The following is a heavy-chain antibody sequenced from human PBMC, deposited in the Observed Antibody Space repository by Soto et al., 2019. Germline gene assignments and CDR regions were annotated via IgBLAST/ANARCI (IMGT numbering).Heavy chain of an antibody. J-gene: IGHJ4*02. V-gene: IGHV4-59*01. Sequence: PSSPLSLTCSVSGRSMSSNYWSCIRQSPDKGLEWLGYVFYGGTDYNPSLGGRVSMSVETSKSQFSLKLTSVTVADTAVCYCASYRGALYFESWGPGILVTVSS. CDR2: VFYGGT. CDR3: ASYRGALYFES. CDR1: GRSMSSNY. D-gene: IGHD3-16*01.